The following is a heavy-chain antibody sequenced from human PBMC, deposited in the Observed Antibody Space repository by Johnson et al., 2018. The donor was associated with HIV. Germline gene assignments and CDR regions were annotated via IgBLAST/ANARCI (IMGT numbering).Heavy chain of an antibody. D-gene: IGHD3-10*01. V-gene: IGHV3-66*02. CDR2: IYSGGTT. J-gene: IGHJ3*02. CDR3: AREGPMGRSGAFDI. Sequence: VQLVESGGGLVQPGGSLRLSCAASGFTVSNNYMSWVRQAPGTGLEWVSVIYSGGTTYYADSVKGRFTISRDNSKNTVYLQMNSLRAEDTALYYCAREGPMGRSGAFDIWGQGTMVTVSS. CDR1: GFTVSNNY.